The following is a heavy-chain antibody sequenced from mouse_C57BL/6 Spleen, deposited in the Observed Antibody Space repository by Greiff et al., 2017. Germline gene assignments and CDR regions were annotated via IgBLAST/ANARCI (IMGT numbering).Heavy chain of an antibody. Sequence: VQLQQSDAELVKPGASVKISCKVSGYTFTDHTIPWMKQRPEQGLEWIGYIYPRDGSTKYNEKFKGKATLTADKSSSTAYMQLHSQTSGESSDYFCAKTGPHWYFDVWGTGTTVTVSS. J-gene: IGHJ1*03. CDR3: AKTGPHWYFDV. V-gene: IGHV1-78*01. CDR2: IYPRDGST. CDR1: GYTFTDHT.